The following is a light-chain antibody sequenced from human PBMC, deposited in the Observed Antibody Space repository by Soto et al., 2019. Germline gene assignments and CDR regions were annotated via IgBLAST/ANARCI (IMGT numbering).Light chain of an antibody. V-gene: IGKV3-20*01. CDR3: QQYGSSPGT. CDR1: QSVSSSY. J-gene: IGKJ1*01. CDR2: GAS. Sequence: IVLTQSPGTLSLSPGERATLSCRASQSVSSSYLAWYLQKPGQAPLLLIYGASTRATCIPGRFSGSGSGTDFTLTISRLEPEDFAVYYCQQYGSSPGTFGQGTKVEIK.